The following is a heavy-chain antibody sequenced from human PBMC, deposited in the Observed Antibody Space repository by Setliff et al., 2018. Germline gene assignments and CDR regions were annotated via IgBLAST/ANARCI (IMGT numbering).Heavy chain of an antibody. Sequence: GGSLRLSCVVSGITISNNFWSWVRQAPGKGLEWVAVISYDGSNKYYADSVKGRFTISRDNSKNSLYLQMNSLRPEDTAVYYCARTCSGSGCYAGLESWGQGTPVTVSS. J-gene: IGHJ4*02. CDR2: ISYDGSNK. CDR1: GITISNNF. V-gene: IGHV3-30*03. D-gene: IGHD2-15*01. CDR3: ARTCSGSGCYAGLES.